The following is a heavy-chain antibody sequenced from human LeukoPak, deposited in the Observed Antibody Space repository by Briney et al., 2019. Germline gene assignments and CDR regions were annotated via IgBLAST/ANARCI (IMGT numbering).Heavy chain of an antibody. CDR2: ISYDGSNK. Sequence: PGGSLRLSCAASGFTFSSYGMHWVRQAPGKGLEWVAVISYDGSNKHYADSVKGRFTISRDNSKNTLYLQMNSLRAEDTAVYYCAKDRHYYGSGSYPGDYWGQGTLVTVSS. CDR3: AKDRHYYGSGSYPGDY. CDR1: GFTFSSYG. J-gene: IGHJ4*02. V-gene: IGHV3-30*18. D-gene: IGHD3-10*01.